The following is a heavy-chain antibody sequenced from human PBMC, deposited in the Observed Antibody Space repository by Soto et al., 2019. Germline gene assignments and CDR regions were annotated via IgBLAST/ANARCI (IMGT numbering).Heavy chain of an antibody. CDR1: GFRFSDYW. D-gene: IGHD2-2*01. J-gene: IGHJ4*02. Sequence: GGSLRLSCTVSGFRFSDYWMHWVRQAPGKGLVWVARISDDAISTSYAPFVKGRFTISRDNIKNMLYLQLNSLTADDAAFYYCAREVPISAVNYIDYWGQGALVTVSS. V-gene: IGHV3-74*01. CDR3: AREVPISAVNYIDY. CDR2: ISDDAIST.